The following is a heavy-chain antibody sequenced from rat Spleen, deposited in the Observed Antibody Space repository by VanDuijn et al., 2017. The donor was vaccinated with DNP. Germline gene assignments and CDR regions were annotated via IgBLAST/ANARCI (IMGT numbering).Heavy chain of an antibody. V-gene: IGHV5-20*01. CDR3: TRGVYYGSSWAFDY. J-gene: IGHJ2*01. CDR1: GFTFSDYY. Sequence: EVQLVESGGGLVQPGRSLKLSCAASGFTFSDYYMAWVRQAPKKGLEWVAAISPSGSRPYSPDSVKGRFTISRDTAKSSLYLQMNSLKSEDTATDYGTRGVYYGSSWAFDYWGHGVMVTVSS. D-gene: IGHD1-6*01. CDR2: ISPSGSRP.